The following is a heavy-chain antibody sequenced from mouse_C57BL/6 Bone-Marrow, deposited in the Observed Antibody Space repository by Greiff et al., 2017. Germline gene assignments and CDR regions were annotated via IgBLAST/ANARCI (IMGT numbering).Heavy chain of an antibody. J-gene: IGHJ1*03. V-gene: IGHV1-55*01. CDR2: IYPGSGST. D-gene: IGHD1-1*02. CDR3: ARRVWYSWYFDV. Sequence: QVQLKESGAELVKPGASVKMSCKASGYTFTSYWITWVKQRPGQGLEWIGDIYPGSGSTNYNEKFKSKATLTVDTSSSTAYMQLSSLTSEDSAVYYCARRVWYSWYFDVWGTGTTVTVSS. CDR1: GYTFTSYW.